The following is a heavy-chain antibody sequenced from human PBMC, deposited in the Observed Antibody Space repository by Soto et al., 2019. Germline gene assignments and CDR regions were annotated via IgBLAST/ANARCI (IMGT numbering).Heavy chain of an antibody. CDR2: IYYSGST. D-gene: IGHD5-18*01. J-gene: IGHJ6*02. Sequence: QVQLQESGPGLVKPSQTLSLTCTVSGGSISSGDYYWSWIRQPPGKGLEWIGYIYYSGSTYYNPSLKRRVTIPVDTSKNQFSLKLSSVTAADTAVYYCARERVQLWLKARYYGMDVWGQGTTVTVSS. V-gene: IGHV4-30-4*01. CDR1: GGSISSGDYY. CDR3: ARERVQLWLKARYYGMDV.